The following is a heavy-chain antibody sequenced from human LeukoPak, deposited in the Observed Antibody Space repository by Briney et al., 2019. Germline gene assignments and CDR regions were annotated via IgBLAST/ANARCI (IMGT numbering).Heavy chain of an antibody. J-gene: IGHJ6*02. CDR3: ASPIYSYGYYYYYGMDV. CDR1: GYTFTSYY. D-gene: IGHD5-18*01. V-gene: IGHV1-46*01. CDR2: INPSGGST. Sequence: ASVKVSCKASGYTFTSYYMHWVRQAPGQGLEWMGIINPSGGSTSYAQKFQGRVTMTRDTSTSTVYMELSSLRSEDTAVYYCASPIYSYGYYYYYGMDVWGQGTTVTVSS.